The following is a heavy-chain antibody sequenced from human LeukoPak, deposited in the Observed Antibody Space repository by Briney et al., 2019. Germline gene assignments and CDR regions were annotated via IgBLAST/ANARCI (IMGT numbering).Heavy chain of an antibody. D-gene: IGHD6-13*01. CDR2: IYTGGNT. CDR3: ARAAGKFHGAFDI. Sequence: GGSLRLSCAASGFTVDSNYLSWVRQAPGKGLEWVSTIYTGGNTYYAASVKGRFTISRDFSKNTVFLHMNSLRAEDTAMYYCARAAGKFHGAFDIWGQGTMVTVSS. CDR1: GFTVDSNY. J-gene: IGHJ3*02. V-gene: IGHV3-53*01.